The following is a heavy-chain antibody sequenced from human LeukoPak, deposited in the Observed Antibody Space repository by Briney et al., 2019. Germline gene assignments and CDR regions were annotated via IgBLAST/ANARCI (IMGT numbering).Heavy chain of an antibody. CDR1: GGSISSGGYY. CDR2: IYHSGST. Sequence: PSQTLSLTCTVSGGSISSGGYYWSWIRQPPGKGLEWIGSIYHSGSTYYNPSLKSRVTISVDTSKNQFSLKLSSVTAADTAVYYCARVLLRYFDWYPWFDPWGQGTLVTVSS. D-gene: IGHD3-9*01. J-gene: IGHJ5*02. V-gene: IGHV4-30-2*03. CDR3: ARVLLRYFDWYPWFDP.